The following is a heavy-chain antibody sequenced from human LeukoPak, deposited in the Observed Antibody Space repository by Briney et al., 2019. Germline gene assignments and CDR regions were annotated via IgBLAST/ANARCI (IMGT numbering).Heavy chain of an antibody. J-gene: IGHJ4*02. V-gene: IGHV1-2*02. D-gene: IGHD4-11*01. CDR1: GYTFTDYY. Sequence: ASVKVSCKTSGYTFTDYYIHWVRQAPGQGLEWMGWINPNSDGTNYAQNFQARVTMTRDTSISTAYMALSRLRSDDTAMYYCARDPTTQTFDYWGQGTLVTVSS. CDR2: INPNSDGT. CDR3: ARDPTTQTFDY.